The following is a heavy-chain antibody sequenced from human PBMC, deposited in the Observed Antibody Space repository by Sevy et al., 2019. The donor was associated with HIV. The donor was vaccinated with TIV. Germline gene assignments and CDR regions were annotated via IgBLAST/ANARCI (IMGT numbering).Heavy chain of an antibody. V-gene: IGHV3-64D*06. D-gene: IGHD3-22*01. CDR1: GFTFSSYA. J-gene: IGHJ3*02. Sequence: GGSLRLSCSASGFTFSSYAMHWVRQAPGKGLEYVSAISSNGGSTYYADSLKGRFTISRDNSKKTLYLQMSSLRAEDTAVYYCVKGYYYDSSGYNLWAFDIWGQGTMVTVSS. CDR2: ISSNGGST. CDR3: VKGYYYDSSGYNLWAFDI.